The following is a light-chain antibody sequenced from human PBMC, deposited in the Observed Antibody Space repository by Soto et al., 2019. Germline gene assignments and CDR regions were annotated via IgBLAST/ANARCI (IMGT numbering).Light chain of an antibody. CDR2: GAS. Sequence: ETVMTQSPATLSVSPGERVTLSCRASQSVNSNLAWYQQKLGQAPRVLIFGASTRATGIPARFSGSGSGTEFSLTINSLQSEDFAVYYCQEYNTWPWTFGQGTKVEIK. V-gene: IGKV3-15*01. J-gene: IGKJ1*01. CDR3: QEYNTWPWT. CDR1: QSVNSN.